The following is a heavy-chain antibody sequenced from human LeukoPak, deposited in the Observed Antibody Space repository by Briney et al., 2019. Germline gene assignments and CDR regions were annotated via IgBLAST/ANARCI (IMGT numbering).Heavy chain of an antibody. CDR2: ISTSSVYI. CDR1: GFTFSTYS. Sequence: GGSLRLSCAASGFTFSTYSINWVRQAPGKGLQSVSSISTSSVYIYYADSVKGRFTISRDNARNSLYLQMNTLRAEDTAVYYCARVAPDYYDPGDYWGQGTLVTVSS. V-gene: IGHV3-21*01. J-gene: IGHJ4*02. D-gene: IGHD3-22*01. CDR3: ARVAPDYYDPGDY.